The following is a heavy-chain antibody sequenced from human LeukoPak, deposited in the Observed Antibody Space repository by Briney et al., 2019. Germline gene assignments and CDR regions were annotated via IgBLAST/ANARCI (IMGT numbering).Heavy chain of an antibody. J-gene: IGHJ1*01. CDR2: IRNKAHTFST. Sequence: GGSLRLSCAASGFDFSAHELDWVRQAPGKGLEWVGRIRNKAHTFSTEYAASVRGRFTVSRDDSKNSLSLQMNSLRSEDTAVCYGVRASQGYFQSWGQGTLVSVSS. CDR3: VRASQGYFQS. CDR1: GFDFSAHE. V-gene: IGHV3-72*01.